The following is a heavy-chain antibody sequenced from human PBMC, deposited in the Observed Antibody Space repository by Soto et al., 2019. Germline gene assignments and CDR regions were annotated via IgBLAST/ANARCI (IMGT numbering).Heavy chain of an antibody. CDR2: VYRTGST. CDR1: GGSISTSNW. CDR3: ARARATIAAAAIFDC. V-gene: IGHV4-4*02. D-gene: IGHD6-13*01. J-gene: IGHJ4*02. Sequence: SETLSLTCAVSGGSISTSNWWSWVRQTPGKGLEWIGEVYRTGSTNYNPSLESRVIVSVDKSKNQFSLKLTSVTAADTAVYYCARARATIAAAAIFDCWGQGTLVTVSS.